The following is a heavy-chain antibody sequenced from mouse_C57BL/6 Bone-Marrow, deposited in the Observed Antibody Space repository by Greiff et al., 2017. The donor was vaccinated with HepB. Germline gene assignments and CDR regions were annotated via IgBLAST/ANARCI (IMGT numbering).Heavy chain of an antibody. CDR1: GFTFSSYA. D-gene: IGHD1-1*01. CDR3: TREVITTVNAMDY. Sequence: EVHLVESGEGLVKPGGSLKLSCAASGFTFSSYAMSWVRQTPEKRLEWVAYISSGGDYIYYADTVKGRFTISRDNARNTLYLQMSSLKSEDTAMYYCTREVITTVNAMDYWGQGTSVTVSS. V-gene: IGHV5-9-1*02. J-gene: IGHJ4*01. CDR2: ISSGGDYI.